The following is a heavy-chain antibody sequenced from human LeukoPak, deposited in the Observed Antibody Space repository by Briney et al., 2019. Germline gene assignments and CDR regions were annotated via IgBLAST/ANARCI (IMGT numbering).Heavy chain of an antibody. CDR2: IYHSGST. J-gene: IGHJ3*02. Sequence: SETLSLTCAVSGYSIRSGYYWGWIRQPPGKGLEWIGSIYHSGSTYYNPSLKSRVTISVDTSKNQFSLKLSSVTAADTAVYYCARLYCSSTSCYRNDAFDIWGQGTMVTVSS. V-gene: IGHV4-38-2*01. CDR1: GYSIRSGYY. D-gene: IGHD2-2*01. CDR3: ARLYCSSTSCYRNDAFDI.